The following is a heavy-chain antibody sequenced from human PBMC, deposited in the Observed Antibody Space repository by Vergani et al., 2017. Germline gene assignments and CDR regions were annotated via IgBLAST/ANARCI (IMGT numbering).Heavy chain of an antibody. CDR2: IRYDGSNK. V-gene: IGHV3-30*02. D-gene: IGHD3-16*01. CDR3: AKEGGGFDY. J-gene: IGHJ4*02. Sequence: QVQLVESGGGVVQPGRSLRLSCAASGFTFSSYGMHWVRQAPGKGLEWVAVIRYDGSNKYYADSVKGRFTISRDNSKNTLYLQMNSLRAEDTAVYYCAKEGGGFDYWGQGTLVTVSS. CDR1: GFTFSSYG.